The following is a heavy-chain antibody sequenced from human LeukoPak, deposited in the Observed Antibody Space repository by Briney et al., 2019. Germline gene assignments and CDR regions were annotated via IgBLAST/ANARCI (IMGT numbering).Heavy chain of an antibody. Sequence: PGGSLRLSCAASGFSFSSYAMTWVRQAPGKGLEWVSDINVRSGSTYADSVKGRFTISRDNSKNTLYLQMNSLRDEDTAVYYCARVMYGGISYSVDYWGQGTLVTVSS. V-gene: IGHV3-23*01. J-gene: IGHJ4*02. CDR2: INVRSGST. CDR3: ARVMYGGISYSVDY. D-gene: IGHD1-26*01. CDR1: GFSFSSYA.